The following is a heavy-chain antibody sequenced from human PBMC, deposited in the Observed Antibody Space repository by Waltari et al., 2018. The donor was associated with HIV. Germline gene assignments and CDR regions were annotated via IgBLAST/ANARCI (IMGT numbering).Heavy chain of an antibody. V-gene: IGHV1-2*02. J-gene: IGHJ5*02. Sequence: QVQLVQSGAEVKKPGASVKVSCKASGYTFSDYYIQWVRQAPGQGLEWLGCINRNSGGTNNVQRFEVRVTLTRETSIRRVYMELSRLRTYDTAMYYCARDGGVSIIPLDWFDTWGQGTLVTVSS. CDR2: INRNSGGT. D-gene: IGHD3-16*02. CDR3: ARDGGVSIIPLDWFDT. CDR1: GYTFSDYY.